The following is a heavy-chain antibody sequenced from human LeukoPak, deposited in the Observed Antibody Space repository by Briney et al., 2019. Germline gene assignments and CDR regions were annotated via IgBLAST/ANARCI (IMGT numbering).Heavy chain of an antibody. CDR3: ASNKYSSSWYTDY. CDR1: GFTVSSNY. Sequence: GGSLRLSCAASGFTVSSNYMSWVRQAPGKGLEWVPVIYSGGSAYYADSVKGRFTISRDNSKNTLYLQMNSLRAEDTAVYYCASNKYSSSWYTDYWGQGTLVTVSS. J-gene: IGHJ4*02. CDR2: IYSGGSA. D-gene: IGHD6-13*01. V-gene: IGHV3-66*01.